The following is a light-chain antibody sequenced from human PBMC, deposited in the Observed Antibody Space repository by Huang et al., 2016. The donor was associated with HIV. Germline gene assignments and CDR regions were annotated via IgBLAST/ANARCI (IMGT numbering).Light chain of an antibody. Sequence: EIVMTQSPATLSVSPGERATLSCRASQSVGSNLAWYQQRRGQDPRLLIYAASTRATGIPARFSGSGSGTEFTLTVSSLQSEDFAVYYCQQHNSWPRTFGQGTRV. CDR2: AAS. CDR1: QSVGSN. CDR3: QQHNSWPRT. V-gene: IGKV3-15*01. J-gene: IGKJ1*01.